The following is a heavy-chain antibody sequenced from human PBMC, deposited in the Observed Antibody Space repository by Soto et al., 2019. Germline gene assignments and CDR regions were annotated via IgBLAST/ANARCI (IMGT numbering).Heavy chain of an antibody. CDR1: GGSISSSSYY. CDR2: TYYSGST. Sequence: WETLSLTCTVSGGSISSSSYYWGWLRQPPGKGLEWLRSTYYSGSTYYNPSLKSRVTISVDTSKNQFSLKLSSVTAADTAVYYCARHGQRDFWSGYYSNYYYYGMDVWGQGTTVTVSS. CDR3: ARHGQRDFWSGYYSNYYYYGMDV. V-gene: IGHV4-39*01. J-gene: IGHJ6*02. D-gene: IGHD3-3*01.